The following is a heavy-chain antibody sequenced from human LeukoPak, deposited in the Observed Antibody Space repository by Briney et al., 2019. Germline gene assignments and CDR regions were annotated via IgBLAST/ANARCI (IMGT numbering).Heavy chain of an antibody. CDR2: IYYSGST. J-gene: IGHJ6*03. CDR3: ARDGAEVATMLGGYYYYMDV. Sequence: SETLSLTCTVSGGSISSSSYYWGWIRQPPGKGLEWIGSIYYSGSTYYNPSLKSRVTISVDTSKNQFSLKLSSVTAADTAVYYCARDGAEVATMLGGYYYYMDVWGKGTTVTVSS. CDR1: GGSISSSSYY. D-gene: IGHD5-12*01. V-gene: IGHV4-39*07.